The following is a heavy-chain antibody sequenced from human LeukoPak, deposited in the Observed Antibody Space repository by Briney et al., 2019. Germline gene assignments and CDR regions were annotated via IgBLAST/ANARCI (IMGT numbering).Heavy chain of an antibody. Sequence: AGGSLRLSCAASGFTFDDYAMHWVRQAPGKGLEWVSLITWDGDSTYYADSVKGRFTISRDNSKNYLYLQMNSLRAEDTALYYCAKGTSSWYEFDSWGQGTLVTVSS. D-gene: IGHD6-13*01. CDR2: ITWDGDST. J-gene: IGHJ4*02. CDR1: GFTFDDYA. CDR3: AKGTSSWYEFDS. V-gene: IGHV3-43D*03.